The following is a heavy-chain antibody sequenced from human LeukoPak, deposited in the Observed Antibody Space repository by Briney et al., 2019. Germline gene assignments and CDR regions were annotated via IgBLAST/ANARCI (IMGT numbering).Heavy chain of an antibody. Sequence: SETLSLTCTVSGGSIRSYYWIWIRQTPGKGLEWIGRIYTSGSTNYNPSLKSRVTISVDTSKNQFSLKLSSVTAADTAVYYCARAYIADLYAFDIWGQGTMVTVSS. CDR2: IYTSGST. J-gene: IGHJ3*02. CDR1: GGSIRSYY. D-gene: IGHD6-13*01. CDR3: ARAYIADLYAFDI. V-gene: IGHV4-4*08.